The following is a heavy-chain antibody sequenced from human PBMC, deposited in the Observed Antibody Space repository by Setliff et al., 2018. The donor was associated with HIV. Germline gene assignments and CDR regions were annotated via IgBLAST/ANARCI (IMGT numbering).Heavy chain of an antibody. CDR3: TRSYYYDSSRYYPHDY. D-gene: IGHD3-22*01. CDR2: ISYDGSYQ. V-gene: IGHV3-30*04. CDR1: GFTFNTYT. J-gene: IGHJ4*02. Sequence: GGSLRLSCAASGFTFNTYTLHWVRQAPGKGLEWVAVISYDGSYQYYTGSVRGRFTISRDNSKNTLDLQMNSLRTEDTAVYYCTRSYYYDSSRYYPHDYWGQGTLVTVSS.